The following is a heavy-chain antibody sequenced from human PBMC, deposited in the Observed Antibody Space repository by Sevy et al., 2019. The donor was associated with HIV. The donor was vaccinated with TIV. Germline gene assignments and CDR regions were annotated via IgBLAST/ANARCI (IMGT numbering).Heavy chain of an antibody. V-gene: IGHV1-69*13. D-gene: IGHD3-16*01. CDR3: ASDRDITFGGGDAFDV. J-gene: IGHJ3*01. CDR2: ITPFLRTV. Sequence: ASVKVSCKASGGTIDTYSISWLRQAPGQGLEWMGGITPFLRTVKYAQKFQGSLSIDADGSTSTAYMELSRLTFDDSAVYYCASDRDITFGGGDAFDVWGQGTVVTVSS. CDR1: GGTIDTYS.